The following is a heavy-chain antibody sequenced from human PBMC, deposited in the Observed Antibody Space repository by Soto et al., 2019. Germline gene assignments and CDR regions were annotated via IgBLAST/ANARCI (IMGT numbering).Heavy chain of an antibody. J-gene: IGHJ4*02. CDR1: GGSFSGYY. CDR2: INHSGST. CDR3: ARNFKRYSSPPGPLEY. Sequence: SETLSLTSAVYGGSFSGYYWSWIRQPPGKGLEWIGEINHSGSTNYNPSLKSRVTISVDTSKNQFSLKLSSVTAADTAVYYCARNFKRYSSPPGPLEYWGLGTLVTVSS. V-gene: IGHV4-34*01. D-gene: IGHD6-13*01.